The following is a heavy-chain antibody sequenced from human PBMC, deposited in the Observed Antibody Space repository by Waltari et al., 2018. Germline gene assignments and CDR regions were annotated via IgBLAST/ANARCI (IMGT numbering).Heavy chain of an antibody. Sequence: QLVESGGGSVQPGGSLRLSCAASGFTFSTSWMSWIRQAPEKGVGWVAIINLDGSETYYVDSVKGRFTISRDNARNSLYLQMNSLRVEDTAMYYCTRDVWKSCDVWGQGTTVTVPS. CDR2: INLDGSET. J-gene: IGHJ6*02. CDR1: GFTFSTSW. D-gene: IGHD3-16*01. CDR3: TRDVWKSCDV. V-gene: IGHV3-7*01.